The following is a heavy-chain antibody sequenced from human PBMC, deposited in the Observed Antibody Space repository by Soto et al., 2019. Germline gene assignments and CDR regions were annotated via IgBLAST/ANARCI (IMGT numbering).Heavy chain of an antibody. CDR2: IYTSGST. Sequence: PSETLSLTCTVSGGSISSYYWSWIRQPAGKGLEWIGRIYTSGSTNYNPSLKSRVTMSVDTSKNQFSLKLSSVTAADTAVYYCARGLRYFDWANWFDPWGQGTLVTVSS. CDR1: GGSISSYY. D-gene: IGHD3-9*01. V-gene: IGHV4-4*07. CDR3: ARGLRYFDWANWFDP. J-gene: IGHJ5*02.